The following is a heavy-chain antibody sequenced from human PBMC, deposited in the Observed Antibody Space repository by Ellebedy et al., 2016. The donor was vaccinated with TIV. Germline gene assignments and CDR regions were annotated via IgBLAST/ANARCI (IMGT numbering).Heavy chain of an antibody. CDR1: GYSFTRFW. CDR2: IYPGDSDT. V-gene: IGHV5-51*01. CDR3: ARRVGYCSSATCYFFDY. D-gene: IGHD2-2*01. J-gene: IGHJ4*02. Sequence: GESLKISXEGSGYSFTRFWIGWVRQMPGKGLEWMGIIYPGDSDTRYSPSFQGQVTISADKSINTAYLQWSSLKASDTAIYYCARRVGYCSSATCYFFDYWGQGTLVTVSS.